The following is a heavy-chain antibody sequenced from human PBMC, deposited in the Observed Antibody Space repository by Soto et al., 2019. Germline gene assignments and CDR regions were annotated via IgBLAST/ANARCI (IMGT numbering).Heavy chain of an antibody. V-gene: IGHV1-3*01. CDR1: GYTFTNYA. CDR3: ARPNTGWDY. CDR2: INAGDGST. D-gene: IGHD6-19*01. J-gene: IGHJ4*02. Sequence: QVQLVQSGAEVKKPGASVKVSCKASGYTFTNYAMHWVRQAPGHRLEWVGWINAGDGSTKYSQNFQGRVTITRHTSASTVFMELASLRSEDTAVYYCARPNTGWDYWGQGALVTVSS.